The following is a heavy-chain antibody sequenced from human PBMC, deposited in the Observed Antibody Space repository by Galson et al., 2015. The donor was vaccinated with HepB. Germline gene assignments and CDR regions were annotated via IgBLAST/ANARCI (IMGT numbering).Heavy chain of an antibody. D-gene: IGHD6-19*01. CDR1: GFTFSSYA. Sequence: SLRLSCAASGFTFSSYAMHWVRQAPGKGLEYVSAISSNGGSTYYADSVKGRFTISRDNSKNTLYLQMSSLRAEDTAVYYCVKASSGWLGRPLGPIDYWGQGTLVTVSS. CDR2: ISSNGGST. CDR3: VKASSGWLGRPLGPIDY. V-gene: IGHV3-64D*06. J-gene: IGHJ4*02.